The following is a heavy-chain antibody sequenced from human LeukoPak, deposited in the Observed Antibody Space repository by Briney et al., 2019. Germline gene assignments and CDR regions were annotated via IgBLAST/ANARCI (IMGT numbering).Heavy chain of an antibody. CDR2: LNEDGGYT. CDR3: VRDFSCSGGSCPLFDS. D-gene: IGHD2-15*01. J-gene: IGHJ4*02. V-gene: IGHV3-23*01. CDR1: GFTLSIYG. Sequence: GGSLRLFCAASGFTLSIYGMSWVRQAPGKGLAWVSGLNEDGGYTYYADSVKGRFTISRDNSENTLYLQMSSLRAEDTAIYYCVRDFSCSGGSCPLFDSWGQGTLVSVSS.